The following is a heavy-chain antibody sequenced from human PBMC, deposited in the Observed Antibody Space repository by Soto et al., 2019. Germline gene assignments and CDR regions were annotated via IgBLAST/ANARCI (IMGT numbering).Heavy chain of an antibody. Sequence: QVQLVESGGGLVKPGGSLRLSCAASGFTFSDYYMNWIRQAPGKGLEWISFISSSSSYLNYADSMKGRFTISRDNAKNSLYLQMNSLRAADTAVYYCARVGTGDYRHAFDIWGQGTMVTVSS. V-gene: IGHV3-11*05. CDR1: GFTFSDYY. D-gene: IGHD4-17*01. CDR3: ARVGTGDYRHAFDI. J-gene: IGHJ3*02. CDR2: ISSSSSYL.